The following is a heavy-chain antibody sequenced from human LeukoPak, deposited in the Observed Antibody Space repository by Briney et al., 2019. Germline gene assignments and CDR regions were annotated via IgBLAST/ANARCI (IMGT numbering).Heavy chain of an antibody. CDR2: ISSYGNTK. CDR3: ARGRIVGSTDDAFDI. J-gene: IGHJ3*02. Sequence: AGGSLRLSCAASGFTFSSYAMHWVRQAPGKGLEWAAVISSYGNTKYYADSVKGRFTISRDNSNNTLYLQMNSLRADDTAIYYCARGRIVGSTDDAFDIWGQGTMVTLSS. D-gene: IGHD1-26*01. V-gene: IGHV3-30-3*01. CDR1: GFTFSSYA.